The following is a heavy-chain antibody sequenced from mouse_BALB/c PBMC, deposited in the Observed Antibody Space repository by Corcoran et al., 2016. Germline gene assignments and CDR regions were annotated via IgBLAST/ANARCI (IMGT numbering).Heavy chain of an antibody. CDR3: ARQRVYDYDGFAY. J-gene: IGHJ3*01. Sequence: QIQLVQSGPELKKPGETVRISCKASGYTFTTAGMQWVQKMPGKGLKWIGWINTHSGVPKYAEDFKGRFAFSLENSASTAYLQISNLKNEDTATYFCARQRVYDYDGFAYWGQGTLVTVSA. D-gene: IGHD2-4*01. CDR1: GYTFTTAG. V-gene: IGHV9-4*02. CDR2: INTHSGVP.